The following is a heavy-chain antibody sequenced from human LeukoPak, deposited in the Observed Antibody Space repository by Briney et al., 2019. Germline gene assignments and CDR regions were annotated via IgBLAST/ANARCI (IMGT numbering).Heavy chain of an antibody. J-gene: IGHJ5*02. CDR1: GFIVSSDH. CDR2: IYKGGNT. CDR3: VRAPGAT. D-gene: IGHD3-10*01. Sequence: GGSLRLSCAASGFIVSSDHMNWVRQAPGKGLDGVAVIYKGGNTFYADPVKGRFTISRDNSQNTVSLQMNSLRAEDTAVYYCVRAPGATWGQGTLVTVSS. V-gene: IGHV3-53*01.